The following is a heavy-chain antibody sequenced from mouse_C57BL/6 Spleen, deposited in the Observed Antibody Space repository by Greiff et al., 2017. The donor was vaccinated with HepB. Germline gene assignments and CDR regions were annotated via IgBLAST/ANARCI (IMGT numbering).Heavy chain of an antibody. CDR1: GYSFTGYY. D-gene: IGHD2-4*01. CDR3: ARTKDYDYDGFAY. CDR2: INPSTGGT. J-gene: IGHJ3*01. Sequence: VQLQQSGPELVKPGASVKISCKASGYSFTGYYMNWVKQSPEKSLEWIGEINPSTGGTTYNQKFKAKATLTVDKSSSTAYMQLKSLTSEDSAVYYCARTKDYDYDGFAYWGQGTLVTVSA. V-gene: IGHV1-42*01.